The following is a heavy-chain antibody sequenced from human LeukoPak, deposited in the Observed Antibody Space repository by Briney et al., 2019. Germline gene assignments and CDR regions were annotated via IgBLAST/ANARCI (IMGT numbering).Heavy chain of an antibody. V-gene: IGHV4-4*07. D-gene: IGHD3-10*01. J-gene: IGHJ6*02. CDR1: GGSISNYY. CDR2: VYASGST. Sequence: TSETLSLTCTVSGGSISNYYWSWIRQPAGKGLEWIGRVYASGSTNYNPSLKSRVTMSVDTSKNKFSLKLSSVTAADTAVYYSARNTGSGTYYNAPYYFGMDVWGLGTTVTVSS. CDR3: ARNTGSGTYYNAPYYFGMDV.